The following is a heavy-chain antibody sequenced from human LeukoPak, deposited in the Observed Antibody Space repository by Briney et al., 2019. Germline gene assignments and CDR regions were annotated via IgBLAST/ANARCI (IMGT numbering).Heavy chain of an antibody. CDR2: INHSGYT. V-gene: IGHV4-34*01. J-gene: IGHJ4*02. CDR3: TRMTTGHDY. CDR1: GVSFNDYY. D-gene: IGHD4-17*01. Sequence: KPSETLSLTCAVSGVSFNDYYWSWLRPTPGKGLEWIGEINHSGYTNDSPSLKSRVTLSIDTSRKQFSLNLRSVTVADSGIYYCTRMTTGHDYWGQGTLVTVSS.